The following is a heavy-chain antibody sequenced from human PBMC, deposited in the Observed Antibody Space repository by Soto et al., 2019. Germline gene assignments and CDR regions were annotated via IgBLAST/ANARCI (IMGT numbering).Heavy chain of an antibody. Sequence: ASVKVSCKASGYTFTSYYMHWVRQAPGQGLEWMGIINPSGGSTSYAQKFQGRVTMTRDTSTSTVYMELSSLRSEDTAVYYCARERAARIYYYYGMDVWGQGTTVTVS. CDR2: INPSGGST. V-gene: IGHV1-46*01. J-gene: IGHJ6*02. CDR3: ARERAARIYYYYGMDV. D-gene: IGHD6-6*01. CDR1: GYTFTSYY.